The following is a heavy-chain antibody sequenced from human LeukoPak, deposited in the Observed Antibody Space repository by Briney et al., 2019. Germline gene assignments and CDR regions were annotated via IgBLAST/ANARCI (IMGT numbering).Heavy chain of an antibody. CDR1: GGSISSGGYY. V-gene: IGHV4-31*03. CDR3: ARDKRAWTPLAFDI. D-gene: IGHD3/OR15-3a*01. J-gene: IGHJ3*02. CDR2: IYYSGST. Sequence: SQTLSLTCTVSGGSISSGGYYCSWVRQHPGKGLECIGYIYYSGSTYYNPSLKSRVTISVDTSKNQFSLKLSSVTAADTAVYYCARDKRAWTPLAFDIWGQGTMVTVSS.